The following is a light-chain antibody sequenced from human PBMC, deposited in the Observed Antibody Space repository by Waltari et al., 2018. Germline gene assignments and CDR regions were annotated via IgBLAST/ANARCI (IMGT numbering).Light chain of an antibody. CDR1: QGISSF. Sequence: IVLTQSPATLSLSPGERATLSCRASQGISSFLAWYQQKHGQAPRLLVYDASNRATGIPARFSGSGSGADFTLTISSLEPEDFAVYYCQQRTNWPSFGGGTRVELK. CDR2: DAS. V-gene: IGKV3-11*01. CDR3: QQRTNWPS. J-gene: IGKJ4*01.